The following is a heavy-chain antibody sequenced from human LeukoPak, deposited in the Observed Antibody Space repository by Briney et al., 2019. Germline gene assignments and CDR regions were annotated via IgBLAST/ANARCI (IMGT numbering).Heavy chain of an antibody. J-gene: IGHJ4*02. CDR1: GGPFSGYY. CDR3: AIVEMATTVDY. CDR2: INHSGST. D-gene: IGHD5-24*01. Sequence: SETLSLTCAVYGGPFSGYYWSWIRQPPGKGLEWIGEINHSGSTNYNPSLKSRVTISVDTSKNQFSLKLSSVTAADTAVYYCAIVEMATTVDYWGQGTLVTVSS. V-gene: IGHV4-34*01.